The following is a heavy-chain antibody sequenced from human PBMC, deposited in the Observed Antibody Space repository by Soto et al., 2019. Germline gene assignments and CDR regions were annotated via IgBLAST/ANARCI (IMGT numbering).Heavy chain of an antibody. Sequence: SETLSLTCTVSGGSISSSSYYWGWIRQPPGKGLEWIGSIYYSGSTYYNPSLKSRVTISVDTSKNQFSLKLSSVTAADTAVYYCARHKVYSSSWYGYWGQGTLVTVS. D-gene: IGHD6-13*01. V-gene: IGHV4-39*01. CDR3: ARHKVYSSSWYGY. CDR2: IYYSGST. J-gene: IGHJ4*02. CDR1: GGSISSSSYY.